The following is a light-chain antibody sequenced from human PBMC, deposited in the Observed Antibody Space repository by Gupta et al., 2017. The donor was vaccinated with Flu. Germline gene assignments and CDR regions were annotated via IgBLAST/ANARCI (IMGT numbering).Light chain of an antibody. J-gene: IGKJ4*01. CDR3: QQSYSTPSIT. Sequence: DIQMTQSPSSLSASVGDRVTITCRASQSISSYLNWYQQKPGKAPKLLIYAASSLQSGVPLRFSGSGSGTDFTLTISSLQPEDFATYYCQQSYSTPSITFGGGTKVEIK. CDR2: AAS. CDR1: QSISSY. V-gene: IGKV1-39*01.